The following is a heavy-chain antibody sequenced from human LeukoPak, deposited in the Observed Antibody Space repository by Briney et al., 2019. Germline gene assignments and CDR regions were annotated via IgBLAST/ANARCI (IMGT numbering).Heavy chain of an antibody. CDR1: GFTLDDYA. J-gene: IGHJ3*02. D-gene: IGHD1-7*01. CDR3: AKPKLELDAFDI. CDR2: ISWNSGSI. V-gene: IGHV3-9*01. Sequence: PGGSLRLSCAASGFTLDDYAMHWVRQAPGKGLEWVSGISWNSGSIGYADSVKGRFTISRDNAKNSLYLQMNSLRAEDTALYYCAKPKLELDAFDIWGQGTMVTVSS.